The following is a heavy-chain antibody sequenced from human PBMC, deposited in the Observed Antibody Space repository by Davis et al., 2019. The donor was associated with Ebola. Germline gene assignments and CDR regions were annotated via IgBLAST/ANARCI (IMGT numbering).Heavy chain of an antibody. D-gene: IGHD4-17*01. CDR3: ARVRTVTPDDAFDI. V-gene: IGHV3-20*04. J-gene: IGHJ3*02. CDR1: GFTFSSYA. CDR2: ISWDGGST. Sequence: GGSLRLSCAASGFTFSSYAMSWVRQAPGKGLEWVSLISWDGGSTSYADSVKGRFTISRDNAKNSLYLQMNSLRAEDTAVYYCARVRTVTPDDAFDIWGQGTMVTVSS.